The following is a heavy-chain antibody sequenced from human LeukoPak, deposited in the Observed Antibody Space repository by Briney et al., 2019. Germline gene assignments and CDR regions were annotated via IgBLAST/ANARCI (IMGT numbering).Heavy chain of an antibody. Sequence: GGSLRLSCAACGFTFCSYGMHGVRQALGKGGEGVAVICVDGNCKYYAYSVKGRFTISRDKSNNTLSLQMNSLRAEDTALYYCVAAPWIHYFDYWGQGTLVTVSS. V-gene: IGHV3-33*01. CDR3: VAAPWIHYFDY. CDR1: GFTFCSYG. D-gene: IGHD6-13*01. CDR2: ICVDGNCK. J-gene: IGHJ4*02.